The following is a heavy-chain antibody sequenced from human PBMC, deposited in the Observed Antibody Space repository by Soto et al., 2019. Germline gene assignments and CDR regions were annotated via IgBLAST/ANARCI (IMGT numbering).Heavy chain of an antibody. CDR2: MNPNSGNT. CDR1: GYTFTKYD. Sequence: GASVKVSCNASGYTFTKYDINWVRQTTGQGFEWMGWMNPNSGNTGYAQKFQGRVTMTRDTSINTAYMELNRLTFDHTAVYYCAREKYFGEIDWFDPWGEGNLVTVSS. J-gene: IGHJ5*02. D-gene: IGHD3-10*01. V-gene: IGHV1-8*01. CDR3: AREKYFGEIDWFDP.